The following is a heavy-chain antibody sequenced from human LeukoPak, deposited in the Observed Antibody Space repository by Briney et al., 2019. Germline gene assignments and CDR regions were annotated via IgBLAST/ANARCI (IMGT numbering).Heavy chain of an antibody. D-gene: IGHD3-3*01. CDR3: ARGTMTIDY. J-gene: IGHJ4*02. CDR1: GFTFSSYE. CDR2: ISSSGSTI. Sequence: PGGSLGLSCAASGFTFSSYEMNWVRQAPGKGLEWVSYISSSGSTIYYADSVKGRFTISRDNSKNTLYLQMNSLRAEDTAVYYCARGTMTIDYWGQGTLVTVSS. V-gene: IGHV3-48*03.